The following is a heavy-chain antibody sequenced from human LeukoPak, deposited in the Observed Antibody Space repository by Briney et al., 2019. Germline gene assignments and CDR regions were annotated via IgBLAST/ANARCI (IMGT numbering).Heavy chain of an antibody. D-gene: IGHD6-13*01. J-gene: IGHJ5*02. Sequence: GGSLRLSCAASGFTFSSYAMSWVRQAPGKGLDWVSAISGSGGSTYYADSVKGRFTISRDSSKNTLYLQMNSLRAEDTAVYYCAKDPSPGSAGPWGQGTLVTVSS. CDR2: ISGSGGST. V-gene: IGHV3-23*01. CDR3: AKDPSPGSAGP. CDR1: GFTFSSYA.